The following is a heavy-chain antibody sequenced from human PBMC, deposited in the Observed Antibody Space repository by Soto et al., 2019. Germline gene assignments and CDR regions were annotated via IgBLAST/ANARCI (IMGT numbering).Heavy chain of an antibody. CDR1: GYSISSSNW. CDR2: IYYSGST. D-gene: IGHD3-22*01. CDR3: ARTGGTLDSSCPNAYRPVLDWFDP. Sequence: SETLSLTCAVSGYSISSSNWWGWIRQPPGKGLEWVGYIYYSGSTYYNPSLKSRVTMSVDTSKNQFSLKLSSVTAVDTAVYYCARTGGTLDSSCPNAYRPVLDWFDPWGQGTLVTVSS. J-gene: IGHJ5*02. V-gene: IGHV4-28*01.